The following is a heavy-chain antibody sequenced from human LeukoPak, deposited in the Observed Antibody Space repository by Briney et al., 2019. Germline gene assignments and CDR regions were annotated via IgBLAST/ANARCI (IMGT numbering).Heavy chain of an antibody. Sequence: GASVKVSCKASGYTFSTYPMNWVRQAPGQGLEWMGRINPESGSTEYAQKFQGRVTVTRDTSITTVYMELSRVRSDDTAVYYCARDELWNGYYSVNYNYNGLDVWGQGTTVIVSS. D-gene: IGHD3-3*01. CDR1: GYTFSTYP. CDR3: ARDELWNGYYSVNYNYNGLDV. V-gene: IGHV1-2*06. CDR2: INPESGST. J-gene: IGHJ6*02.